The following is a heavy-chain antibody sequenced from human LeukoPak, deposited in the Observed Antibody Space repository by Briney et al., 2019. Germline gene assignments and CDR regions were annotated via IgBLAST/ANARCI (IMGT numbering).Heavy chain of an antibody. V-gene: IGHV1-69*06. CDR2: IIPIFGTAA. CDR1: GGTFSRNV. Sequence: ASVKVSCKASGGTFSRNVISWVRQTPGQGLEWMGGIIPIFGTAANYAQNFQGRVTITADKSTNTAYMELNSLTSEDTGVYYCARDQLGFDFWGQGTQVTVSS. D-gene: IGHD1-1*01. J-gene: IGHJ4*02. CDR3: ARDQLGFDF.